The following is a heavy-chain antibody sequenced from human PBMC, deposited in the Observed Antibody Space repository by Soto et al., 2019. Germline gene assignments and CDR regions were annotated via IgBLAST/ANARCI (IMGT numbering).Heavy chain of an antibody. V-gene: IGHV3-23*01. CDR1: GFTFSSYA. CDR2: ISGSSSTT. J-gene: IGHJ4*02. CDR3: AKGLSPSYYDILTGPDY. D-gene: IGHD3-9*01. Sequence: GGSLRLSCAASGFTFSSYAMNWFRQAPGKGLEWVSVISGSSSTTFYADSVKGRFSISRDNSKKEVYLQMNSLRAEDTALYFCAKGLSPSYYDILTGPDYWGQGTQVTVSS.